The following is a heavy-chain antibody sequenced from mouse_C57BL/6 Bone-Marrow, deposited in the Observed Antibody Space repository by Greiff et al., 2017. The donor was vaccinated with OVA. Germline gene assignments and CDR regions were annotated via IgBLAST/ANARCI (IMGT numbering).Heavy chain of an antibody. CDR3: ARLPG. V-gene: IGHV5-6*01. Sequence: EVPLVESGGDLVKPGGSLKLSCAASGFTFSSYGMSLVRQTPDKRLEWVATISSGGSYTYYPDSVKGRFTISRDNAKNTLYLQMSSLKSEDTAMYYCARLPGWGQGTLVTVSA. CDR2: ISSGGSYT. CDR1: GFTFSSYG. J-gene: IGHJ3*02.